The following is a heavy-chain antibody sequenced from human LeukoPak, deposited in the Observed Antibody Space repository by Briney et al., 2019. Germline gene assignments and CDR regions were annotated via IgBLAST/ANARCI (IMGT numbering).Heavy chain of an antibody. CDR3: ARCYYGSGSYYSPYFDY. V-gene: IGHV4-59*01. CDR2: IYYSGNT. J-gene: IGHJ4*02. Sequence: PSETLSLTCTVSGGSISSYYWSWIRLPPGKGLEWIGYIYYSGNTNYNPSLKSRVTISVDTSKNQFSLKLSSVTTADTAVYHCARCYYGSGSYYSPYFDYWGQGILVTVSS. CDR1: GGSISSYY. D-gene: IGHD3-10*01.